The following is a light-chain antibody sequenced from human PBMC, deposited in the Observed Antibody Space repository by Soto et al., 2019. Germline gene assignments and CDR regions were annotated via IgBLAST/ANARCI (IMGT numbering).Light chain of an antibody. CDR1: ALPKQN. V-gene: IGLV3-25*03. Sequence: SYELTQTPSVSVSPGQTARITCSGDALPKQNAYWYQQKPGQAPVLVIYKDIERPSGIPERFSGSSSGTTVTLTISRVQAEDEADYYCQSADNSGIYYVFGTGTKLPS. J-gene: IGLJ1*01. CDR2: KDI. CDR3: QSADNSGIYYV.